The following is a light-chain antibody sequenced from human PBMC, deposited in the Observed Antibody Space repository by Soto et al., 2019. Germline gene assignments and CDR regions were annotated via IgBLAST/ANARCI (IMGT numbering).Light chain of an antibody. Sequence: DIQMTQSPSSLSASVGDRVTVTCRTSHIVDTSLNWYQQKPGKAPKLLIYAASSVQSGVSARLSGSGSATFFTLTIHNLQPDDFATYFCQQTHSIPPTFGPGTKVDIK. J-gene: IGKJ2*01. CDR1: HIVDTS. CDR3: QQTHSIPPT. CDR2: AAS. V-gene: IGKV1-39*01.